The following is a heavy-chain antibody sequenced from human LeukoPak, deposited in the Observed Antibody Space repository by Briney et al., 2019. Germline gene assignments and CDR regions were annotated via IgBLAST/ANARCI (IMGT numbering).Heavy chain of an antibody. V-gene: IGHV3-23*01. J-gene: IGHJ4*02. CDR3: ARVYYYDSSGYFGY. CDR1: GFIFSSYA. D-gene: IGHD3-22*01. CDR2: ISGSDGST. Sequence: PGGSLRLSCAASGFIFSSYAMSWVRQAPGRGLEWISAISGSDGSTYYADSVKGRFTISRDNSKNTLYLQMNSLRAEDTAVYYCARVYYYDSSGYFGYWGQGTLVTVSS.